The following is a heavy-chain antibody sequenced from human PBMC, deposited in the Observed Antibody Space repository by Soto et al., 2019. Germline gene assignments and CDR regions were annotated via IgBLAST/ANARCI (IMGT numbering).Heavy chain of an antibody. V-gene: IGHV1-3*01. CDR3: ATTIFGVVIIDYYYYGMDV. D-gene: IGHD3-3*01. CDR1: GYTFTRYA. Sequence: GASVKVSCKASGYTFTRYAMHCVRQSRLQRLEWMGWINAGNGNTKYSQKFQGRVTITRDTSASTAYMELSSLRSEDTAVYYCATTIFGVVIIDYYYYGMDVWGQGTTVTVSS. CDR2: INAGNGNT. J-gene: IGHJ6*02.